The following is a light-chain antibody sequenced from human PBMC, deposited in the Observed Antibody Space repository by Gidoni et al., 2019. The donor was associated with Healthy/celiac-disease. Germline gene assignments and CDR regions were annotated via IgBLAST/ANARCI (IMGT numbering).Light chain of an antibody. CDR1: QSISSW. J-gene: IGKJ1*01. V-gene: IGKV1-5*01. Sequence: DIQTTQSPSTLPASVGDRVTITCRASQSISSWLAWYQQQPGKAPKLLIYDASSLESAVPSRFSSSRSGTEFTLTISSLQPDDFATYYYQQYNSYSWTFGQGTKVEIK. CDR3: QQYNSYSWT. CDR2: DAS.